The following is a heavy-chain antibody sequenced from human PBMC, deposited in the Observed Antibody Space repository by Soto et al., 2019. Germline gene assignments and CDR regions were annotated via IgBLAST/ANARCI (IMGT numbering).Heavy chain of an antibody. J-gene: IGHJ6*02. CDR2: IYPGDSDT. D-gene: IGHD3-10*01. CDR3: ATTRFGGKYYNGMDV. Sequence: GESLKISCKGSGYSFTSYWIGWVRQMPGKGLEWMGIIYPGDSDTRYSPSFQGQVTISADKSISTAYLQWSSLKASDTAMYYCATTRFGGKYYNGMDVWGQGTTVIGSS. V-gene: IGHV5-51*01. CDR1: GYSFTSYW.